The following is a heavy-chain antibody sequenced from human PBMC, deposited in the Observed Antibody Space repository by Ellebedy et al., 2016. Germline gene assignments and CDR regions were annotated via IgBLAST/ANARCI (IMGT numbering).Heavy chain of an antibody. CDR1: GFTFSNGW. CDR2: ITKDGGAK. D-gene: IGHD6-19*01. CDR3: ASGVGWLIEH. Sequence: GGSLRLSCAASGFTFSNGWMSWVRQAPGKGLEWVASITKDGGAKDYVDSVKGRFTISGDNAKKSMYLQMNSLRVEDTAVYYCASGVGWLIEHWGQGTLVTVSS. V-gene: IGHV3-7*01. J-gene: IGHJ1*01.